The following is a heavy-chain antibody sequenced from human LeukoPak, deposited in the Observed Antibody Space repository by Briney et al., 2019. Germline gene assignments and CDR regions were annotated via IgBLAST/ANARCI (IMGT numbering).Heavy chain of an antibody. Sequence: ASVKVSCKASGYTFTSYYMHWVRQAPGQGLEWMGIINPSGGSTSCAQKFQGRVTMTRDTSTSTVYMELSNLRSEDTAVYYCARDAPSRAQWLVYWGQGTLVTVSS. J-gene: IGHJ4*02. CDR1: GYTFTSYY. D-gene: IGHD6-19*01. CDR3: ARDAPSRAQWLVY. V-gene: IGHV1-46*01. CDR2: INPSGGST.